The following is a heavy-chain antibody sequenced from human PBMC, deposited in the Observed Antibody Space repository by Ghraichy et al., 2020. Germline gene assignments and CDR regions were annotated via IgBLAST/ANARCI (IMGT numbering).Heavy chain of an antibody. CDR1: GFTFSSYA. D-gene: IGHD3-22*01. CDR2: ITGSGGST. V-gene: IGHV3-23*01. J-gene: IGHJ3*02. Sequence: GSLRLSCAASGFTFSSYAMSWVRQAPGKGLEWVSAITGSGGSTYYADSVKGRFTVSRDNSKNTVYLQMKSLRAEDTAVYYCAKESRSGYFYDAFDIWGQGTMVTVSS. CDR3: AKESRSGYFYDAFDI.